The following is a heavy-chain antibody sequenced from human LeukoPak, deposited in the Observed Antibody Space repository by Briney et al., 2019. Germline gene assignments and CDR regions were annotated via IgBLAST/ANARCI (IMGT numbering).Heavy chain of an antibody. CDR1: GYTFTSYD. CDR3: ARSYSSSWYYFDY. D-gene: IGHD6-13*01. V-gene: IGHV1-8*01. CDR2: MNPNSGNT. Sequence: ASVKVSCKASGYTFTSYDINWVRQATGQGLEWMGWMNPNSGNTGYAQKFQGRVTMTRDTSISTAYMELSRLRSGDTAVYYCARSYSSSWYYFDYWGQGTLVTVSS. J-gene: IGHJ4*02.